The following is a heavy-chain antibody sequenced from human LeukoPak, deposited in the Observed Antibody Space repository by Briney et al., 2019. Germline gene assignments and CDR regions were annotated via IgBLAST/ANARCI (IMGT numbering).Heavy chain of an antibody. V-gene: IGHV3-11*01. CDR2: ISSSGSTI. D-gene: IGHD1-26*01. Sequence: GGSLRLSCAASGFTFSDYYMSWIRQAPGKGLEGVSYISSSGSTIYYADSAKGRFTISRDNAKNSLYLQMNSLRAEDTAVYYCAGDRDSGSYYRGTDYWGQGTLVTVSS. CDR3: AGDRDSGSYYRGTDY. J-gene: IGHJ4*02. CDR1: GFTFSDYY.